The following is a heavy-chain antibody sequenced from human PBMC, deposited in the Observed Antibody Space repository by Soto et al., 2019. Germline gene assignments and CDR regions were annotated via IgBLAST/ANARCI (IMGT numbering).Heavy chain of an antibody. CDR3: GRRSAVAGHEYLQH. J-gene: IGHJ1*01. D-gene: IGHD6-19*01. CDR1: GYTFTSYT. Sequence: GASVKVSCKASGYTFTSYTMHWVRQAPGQRLEWMGWINAGNGNTKYSQKFQGRVTITRDTSTSTVYMELSSLRSDDTAMYYCGRRSAVAGHEYLQHWGQGTLVTVSS. CDR2: INAGNGNT. V-gene: IGHV1-3*01.